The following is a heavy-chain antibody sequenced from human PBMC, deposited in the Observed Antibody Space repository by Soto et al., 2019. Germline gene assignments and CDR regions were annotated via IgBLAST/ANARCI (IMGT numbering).Heavy chain of an antibody. V-gene: IGHV1-69*13. CDR3: ARDRRGIVVVVAAPGWFDP. D-gene: IGHD2-15*01. Sequence: SVKVSCKASGGTFSSYAISWVRQAPGQGLEWMGGIIPIFGTANYAQKFQGRVTITADESTSTAYMELSSLRSEDTAVYYCARDRRGIVVVVAAPGWFDPWAREPWSPSPQ. CDR1: GGTFSSYA. J-gene: IGHJ5*02. CDR2: IIPIFGTA.